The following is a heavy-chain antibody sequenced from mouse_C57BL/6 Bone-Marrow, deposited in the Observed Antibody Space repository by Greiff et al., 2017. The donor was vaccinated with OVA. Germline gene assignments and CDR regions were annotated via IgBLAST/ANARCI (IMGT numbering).Heavy chain of an antibody. V-gene: IGHV1-15*01. J-gene: IGHJ2*01. CDR1: GYTFTDYE. CDR2: IDPETGGT. Sequence: VQLQQSGAELVRPGASVTLSCKASGYTFTDYEMHWVKQTPVHGLEWIGAIDPETGGTAYNQKFKGKAILTADKSSSTAYMELRSLTSEDSAVYYCTRCYYGSSRYYFDYWGQGTTLTVSS. D-gene: IGHD1-1*01. CDR3: TRCYYGSSRYYFDY.